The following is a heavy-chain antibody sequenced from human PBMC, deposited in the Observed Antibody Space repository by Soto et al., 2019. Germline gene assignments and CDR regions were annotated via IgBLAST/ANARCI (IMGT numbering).Heavy chain of an antibody. Sequence: PSETLSLTCTVSGDSVTSGDYYWSWIRQPPGKGLEWIGYIYYSGNTNYSPSLKSRVAISLDTSHNQFSLKLSSVTAADTAVYFCARSPVDTYMTYWFDPWGQGTLVTVAS. D-gene: IGHD5-18*01. CDR1: GDSVTSGDYY. J-gene: IGHJ5*01. V-gene: IGHV4-61*08. CDR3: ARSPVDTYMTYWFDP. CDR2: IYYSGNT.